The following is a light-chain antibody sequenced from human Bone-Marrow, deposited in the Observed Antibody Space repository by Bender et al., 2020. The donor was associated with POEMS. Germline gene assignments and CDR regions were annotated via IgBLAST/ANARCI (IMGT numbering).Light chain of an antibody. V-gene: IGLV1-40*01. J-gene: IGLJ3*02. CDR2: GNN. CDR3: QAYDRSLGGWV. CDR1: SSNIGANYD. Sequence: QSVLTQPPSVSEAPGQRVTISCTGSSSNIGANYDVHWYQQFPGRAPKLLIYGNNNRPSGVPDRISGSKSGTTASLAITGLQAEDEADYYCQAYDRSLGGWVFGGGTKVTVL.